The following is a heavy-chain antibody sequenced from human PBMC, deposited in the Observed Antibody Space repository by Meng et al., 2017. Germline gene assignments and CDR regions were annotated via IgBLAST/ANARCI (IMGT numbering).Heavy chain of an antibody. V-gene: IGHV3-7*01. CDR3: ARDGSRITIFGVVIVNYFDY. D-gene: IGHD3-3*01. Sequence: GGSLRLSCAASGFTFSDYYMSWIRQAPGKGLEWVANIKQDGSDEHYGDSVKGRFTISRDNSKNTLYLQMNSLRAEDTAVYYCARDGSRITIFGVVIVNYFDYWGQGTLVTVSS. CDR2: IKQDGSDE. CDR1: GFTFSDYY. J-gene: IGHJ4*02.